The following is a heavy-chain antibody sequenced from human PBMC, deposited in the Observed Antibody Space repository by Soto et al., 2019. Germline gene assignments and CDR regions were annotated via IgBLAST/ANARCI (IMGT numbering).Heavy chain of an antibody. CDR2: VSYDGSNK. J-gene: IGHJ4*02. Sequence: PGGSLRLSCAASGFTFSNYVVHWVRQAPGKGLEWVASVSYDGSNKHYADSVKGRFTISRDNSRNTLDLQMNSLRAEDTAVYYCAKDTYYYDRSGYYTYDHWGQGTQVTVSS. V-gene: IGHV3-30*18. CDR3: AKDTYYYDRSGYYTYDH. CDR1: GFTFSNYV. D-gene: IGHD3-22*01.